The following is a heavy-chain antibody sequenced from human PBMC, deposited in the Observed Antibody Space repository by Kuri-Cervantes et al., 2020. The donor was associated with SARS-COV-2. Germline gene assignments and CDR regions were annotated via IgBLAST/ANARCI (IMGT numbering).Heavy chain of an antibody. CDR2: INSDGGST. J-gene: IGHJ4*02. CDR3: ARWQRGSSWYSVFDY. V-gene: IGHV3-74*01. D-gene: IGHD6-13*01. CDR1: GFTFSSYS. Sequence: GESLKISCAASGFTFSSYSMHWVRQAPGKGLVWVSRINSDGGSTSYADSVKGRFTISRDNAKNTLYLQMNSLRAEDTAVYYCARWQRGSSWYSVFDYWGQGTLVTVSS.